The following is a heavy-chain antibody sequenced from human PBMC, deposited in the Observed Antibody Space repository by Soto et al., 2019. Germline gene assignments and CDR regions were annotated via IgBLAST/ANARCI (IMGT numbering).Heavy chain of an antibody. CDR1: GGSISSGGYS. J-gene: IGHJ6*02. CDR2: IHHSGST. Sequence: SETLSLTCAVSGGSISSGGYSWSWIRQPPGKGLEWIGYIHHSGSTYYNPSLKSRVTISVDTSKNQFSLKLSSVTAADTAVYYCARVSGIYYYGMDVWGQGTTVTVSS. D-gene: IGHD3-10*01. CDR3: ARVSGIYYYGMDV. V-gene: IGHV4-30-2*01.